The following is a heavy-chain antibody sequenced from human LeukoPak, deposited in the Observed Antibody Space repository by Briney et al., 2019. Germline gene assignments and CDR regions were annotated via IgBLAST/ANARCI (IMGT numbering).Heavy chain of an antibody. CDR3: ARVGGGDGYNYYFDY. CDR2: IYHSGST. Sequence: SETLSLTCAVSGGSTSSSNWWSWVRQPPGKGLEWIGEIYHSGSTNYNPSLKSRVTISVDKSKNQFSLKLSSVTAADTAVYYCARVGGGDGYNYYFDYWGQGTLVTVSS. CDR1: GGSTSSSNW. D-gene: IGHD5-24*01. V-gene: IGHV4-4*02. J-gene: IGHJ4*02.